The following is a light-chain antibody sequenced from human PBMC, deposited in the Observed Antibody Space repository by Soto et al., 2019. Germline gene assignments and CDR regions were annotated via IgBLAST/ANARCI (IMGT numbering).Light chain of an antibody. CDR2: GAS. CDR1: QTIATF. J-gene: IGKJ5*01. CDR3: QLSHTTLT. Sequence: DIQMTQSPSSLSASVGDRVTITCRASQTIATFLNWYQQKPGKAPKLLIYGASTLQSGVPSRFSGSGSGADFTLTISSLQPEDYATYYCQLSHTTLTFGQGTRLEIK. V-gene: IGKV1-39*01.